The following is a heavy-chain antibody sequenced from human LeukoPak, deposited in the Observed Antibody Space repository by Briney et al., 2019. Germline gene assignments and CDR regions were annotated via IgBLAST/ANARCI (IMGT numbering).Heavy chain of an antibody. CDR3: AKAGSIVGVAIGN. J-gene: IGHJ4*02. D-gene: IGHD1-26*01. V-gene: IGHV3-23*01. CDR2: TSGSGGRT. Sequence: GGSLRLSCAASGFIFSGYDMSWVRQAPGKGLEWVSGTSGSGGRTYHADSVKGRFTISRDNSKNTLYLQMSSLRAEDTAVYYCAKAGSIVGVAIGNWGQGTLVTVSS. CDR1: GFIFSGYD.